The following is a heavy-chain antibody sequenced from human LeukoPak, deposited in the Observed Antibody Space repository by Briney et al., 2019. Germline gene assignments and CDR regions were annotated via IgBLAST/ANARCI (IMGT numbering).Heavy chain of an antibody. CDR2: IKSDGST. V-gene: IGHV3-74*01. CDR3: ARAPSEIGGYYPEYFRH. D-gene: IGHD3-22*01. CDR1: GFTFSSYW. Sequence: GGSVTLSCAASGFTFSSYWMHWVRQAPGKGLVWVSRIKSDGSTNYADSVKGRFTISRDNAKNTVSLQMNSLRAEDTGVYFCARAPSEIGGYYPEYFRHWGQGTLVTVSS. J-gene: IGHJ1*01.